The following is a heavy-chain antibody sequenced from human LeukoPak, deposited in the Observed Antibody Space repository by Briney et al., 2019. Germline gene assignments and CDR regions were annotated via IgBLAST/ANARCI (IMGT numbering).Heavy chain of an antibody. CDR1: GGSISPYY. J-gene: IGHJ6*02. CDR3: ARNSGSHYYGMDV. CDR2: IYYSGST. D-gene: IGHD6-19*01. Sequence: SETLSLTCTVSGGSISPYYWSWIRQPPGKGLEWIGYIYYSGSTNYNPSLQSRVTISVDTSKNQFSLKLRSVTAADTAVYYCARNSGSHYYGMDVWGQGTTVTVSS. V-gene: IGHV4-59*01.